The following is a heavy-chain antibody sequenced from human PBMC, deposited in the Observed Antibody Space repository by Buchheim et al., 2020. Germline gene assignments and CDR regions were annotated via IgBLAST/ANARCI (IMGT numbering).Heavy chain of an antibody. V-gene: IGHV3-23*01. Sequence: EVQLLESGGGLVQPGGSLRLSCAASGFTFSIYAMSWVRQAPGKGLEWVSAISGSGGSTYYADSVKGRFNISRDDSRHTLFLQMNSLRAEDTAVYYCARPPYCSGGSCYSHYYYYYAMDVWGQGTT. CDR3: ARPPYCSGGSCYSHYYYYYAMDV. CDR1: GFTFSIYA. D-gene: IGHD2-15*01. CDR2: ISGSGGST. J-gene: IGHJ6*02.